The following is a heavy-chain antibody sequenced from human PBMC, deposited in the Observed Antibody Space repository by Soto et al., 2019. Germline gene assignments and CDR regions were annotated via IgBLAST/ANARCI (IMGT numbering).Heavy chain of an antibody. D-gene: IGHD1-26*01. CDR3: ARVQRDSGSYYYYYGMDV. Sequence: TSETLSLTCTVSGGSISSGGYYWSWIRQHPGKGLEWIGYIYYSGSTYYNPSLKSRVTISVGTSKNQFSLKLSSVTAADTAVYYCARVQRDSGSYYYYYGMDVWGQGTTVTVSS. V-gene: IGHV4-31*03. J-gene: IGHJ6*02. CDR1: GGSISSGGYY. CDR2: IYYSGST.